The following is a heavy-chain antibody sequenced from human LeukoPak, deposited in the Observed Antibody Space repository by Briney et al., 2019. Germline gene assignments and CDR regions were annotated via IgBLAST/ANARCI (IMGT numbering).Heavy chain of an antibody. CDR3: AGGPVAVTHRFDY. CDR2: IYHSGST. J-gene: IGHJ4*02. Sequence: SETLSLTCAVSGYSTSSGYYWGWIRQPPGKGLGWIGSIYHSGSTYYNPSLKSRVTISVDTSKNQFSLKLSSVTAADTAVYYCAGGPVAVTHRFDYWGQGTLVTVSS. V-gene: IGHV4-38-2*01. D-gene: IGHD4-17*01. CDR1: GYSTSSGYY.